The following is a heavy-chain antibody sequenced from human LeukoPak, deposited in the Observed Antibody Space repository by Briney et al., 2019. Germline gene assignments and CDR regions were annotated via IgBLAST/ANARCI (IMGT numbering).Heavy chain of an antibody. CDR3: AKGYSSGWTPFDY. V-gene: IGHV3-23*01. CDR1: GLTVSSSY. CDR2: IGDSGEIE. J-gene: IGHJ4*02. D-gene: IGHD6-19*01. Sequence: GGSLRLSCAASGLTVSSSYMSWVRQAPGKGLEWVSGIGDSGEIERYADSVKGRFTISRDNFRNTVYLEMRSLRPEDTAVYYCAKGYSSGWTPFDYWGQGTQVTVSS.